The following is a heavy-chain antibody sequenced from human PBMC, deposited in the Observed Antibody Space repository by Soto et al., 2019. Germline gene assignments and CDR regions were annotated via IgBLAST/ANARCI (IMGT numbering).Heavy chain of an antibody. CDR1: GFTFTSHV. CDR3: AKDVTSHGPRGYSSSWYGWFDP. V-gene: IGHV3-23*01. CDR2: SSARNTNT. Sequence: EVQLLESGGGLVQPGGSLRLSCAASGFTFTSHVMSWVRQAPGRGLEWVAASSARNTNTYYADSVKGRFTISRDNSKSTVYLQLDSLRVEDTAVYHCAKDVTSHGPRGYSSSWYGWFDPWVQGTLVVVSS. J-gene: IGHJ5*02. D-gene: IGHD6-13*01.